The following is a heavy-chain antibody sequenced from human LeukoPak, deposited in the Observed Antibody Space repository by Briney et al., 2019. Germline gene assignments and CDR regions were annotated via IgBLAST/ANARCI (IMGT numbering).Heavy chain of an antibody. CDR2: MNPNSGNT. CDR1: GYTFTSYD. V-gene: IGHV1-8*01. CDR3: ARMGVTMVRGVIRSGGWFDP. D-gene: IGHD3-10*01. Sequence: ASVKVSCKASGYTFTSYDINWVRQATGQGLEWMGWMNPNSGNTGYAQKFQGRVTMTRNTSISTAYMELSSLRSEDTAVYYCARMGVTMVRGVIRSGGWFDPWGQGTLVTVSS. J-gene: IGHJ5*02.